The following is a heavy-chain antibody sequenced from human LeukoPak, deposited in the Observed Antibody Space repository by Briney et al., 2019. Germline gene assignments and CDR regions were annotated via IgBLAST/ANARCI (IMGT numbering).Heavy chain of an antibody. CDR1: GGSISSGGYY. V-gene: IGHV4-30-2*01. D-gene: IGHD6-13*01. Sequence: SETLSLTCTVSGGSISSGGYYWSWIRQPPGKGLEWIGYIYHSGSTYYNPSLKSRVTISVDTSKNQFSLKLSSVTAADTAVYYCARDGEIAAAGAAFDYRGQGTLVTVSS. CDR2: IYHSGST. J-gene: IGHJ4*02. CDR3: ARDGEIAAAGAAFDY.